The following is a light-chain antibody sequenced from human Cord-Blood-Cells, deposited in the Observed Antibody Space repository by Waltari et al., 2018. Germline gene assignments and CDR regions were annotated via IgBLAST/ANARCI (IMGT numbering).Light chain of an antibody. V-gene: IGKV3-20*01. CDR1: QSVSSSY. Sequence: EIVLTQSPGPTSLSPRERPTPSCRASQSVSSSYLAWYQQKPGQAPRLLIYGASSRATGIPDRFSGSGSGTDFTLTISRLEPEDFAVYYCQQYGSSPPLTFGGGTKVEIK. J-gene: IGKJ4*01. CDR2: GAS. CDR3: QQYGSSPPLT.